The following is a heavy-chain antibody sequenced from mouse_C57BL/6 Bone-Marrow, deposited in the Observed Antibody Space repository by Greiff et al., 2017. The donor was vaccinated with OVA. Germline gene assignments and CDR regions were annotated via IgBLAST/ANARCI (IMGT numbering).Heavy chain of an antibody. CDR3: AFYDYDGFAY. V-gene: IGHV1-81*01. CDR1: GYTFTSYG. CDR2: IYPRSGNT. Sequence: QVQLQQSGAELARPGASVKLSCKASGYTFTSYGISWVKQRTGQGLEWIGEIYPRSGNTYYNEKFKGKATLTADKSSSTAYMELRSLTSEDSAVYFCAFYDYDGFAYWGQGTLVTVSA. J-gene: IGHJ3*01. D-gene: IGHD2-4*01.